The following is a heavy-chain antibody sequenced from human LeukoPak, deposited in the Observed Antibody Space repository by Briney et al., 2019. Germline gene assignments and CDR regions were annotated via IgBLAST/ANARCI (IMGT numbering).Heavy chain of an antibody. CDR3: ARVRLAASDY. D-gene: IGHD4-17*01. Sequence: GRSLRLSCAASGFTFSSYAMHWVRQAPGKGLEWVAVISYDGSNKYYADSVKGRFTISRDNSKNTLYLQMNSLRAEDTAVYYCARVRLAASDYWGQGTLVTVSS. J-gene: IGHJ4*02. V-gene: IGHV3-30-3*01. CDR2: ISYDGSNK. CDR1: GFTFSSYA.